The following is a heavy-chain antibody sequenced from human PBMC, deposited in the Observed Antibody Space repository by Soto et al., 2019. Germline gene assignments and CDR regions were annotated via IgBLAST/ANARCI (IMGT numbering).Heavy chain of an antibody. D-gene: IGHD1-26*01. CDR1: GGSISSGNFY. Sequence: VQLQESGPGLVRPSETLSLTCTVSGGSISSGNFYWSWIRQPPGRGLEWIGYIYFSGSPSYSPSLKSRLTMSLNTSNNQFSLKLTSVTAADTAVYYCAHDSHGGNTYFDLWGQGALVTVSS. J-gene: IGHJ4*02. V-gene: IGHV4-30-4*01. CDR2: IYFSGSP. CDR3: AHDSHGGNTYFDL.